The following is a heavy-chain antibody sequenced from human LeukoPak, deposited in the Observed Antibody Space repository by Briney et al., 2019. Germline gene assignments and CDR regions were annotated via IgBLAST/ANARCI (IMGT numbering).Heavy chain of an antibody. V-gene: IGHV1-69*05. CDR3: ARVGIYSYGDNFDY. CDR2: IIPIFGTA. Sequence: ASVKVSCKASGGTFSSYAIIWVRQAPGQGLEWMGGIIPIFGTANYAQKFQGRVTITTDESTSTAYMELSSLRSEDTAVYYCARVGIYSYGDNFDYWGQGTLVTVSS. J-gene: IGHJ4*02. CDR1: GGTFSSYA. D-gene: IGHD5-18*01.